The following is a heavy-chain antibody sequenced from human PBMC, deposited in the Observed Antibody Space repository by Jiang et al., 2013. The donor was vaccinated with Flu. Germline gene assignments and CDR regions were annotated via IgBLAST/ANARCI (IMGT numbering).Heavy chain of an antibody. J-gene: IGHJ5*02. CDR2: IIPIIGSP. CDR1: GGTFSSNA. D-gene: IGHD3-22*01. V-gene: IGHV1-69*01. Sequence: GAEVKKPGSSVKVSCKAPGGTFSSNAISWVRQAPGQGLEWLGVIIPIIGSPNYAQKFQGRVTITADESTSTAYMELSSLRSEDTAVYYCARDPFNYDRRNGNWLDPWGQGTLVTVSS. CDR3: ARDPFNYDRRNGNWLDP.